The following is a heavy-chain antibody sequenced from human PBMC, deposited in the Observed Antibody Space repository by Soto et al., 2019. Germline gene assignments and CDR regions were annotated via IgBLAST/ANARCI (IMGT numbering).Heavy chain of an antibody. CDR3: ARGEDAFFYYGLDV. J-gene: IGHJ6*02. CDR2: IYDTGISGYTPST. CDR1: GCSITASY. Sequence: PSETLYLSCTVAGCSITASYLSLIRQPPGKGLEWIAYIYDTGISGYTPSTSYNPSLKSRVTMSVDTSKSQFSLKLTSVTAADTAVYYCARGEDAFFYYGLDVWGQGITVTVSS. V-gene: IGHV4-59*01.